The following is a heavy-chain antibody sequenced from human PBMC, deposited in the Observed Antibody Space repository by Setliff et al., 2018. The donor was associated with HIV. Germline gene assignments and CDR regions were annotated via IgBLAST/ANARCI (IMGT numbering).Heavy chain of an antibody. CDR1: GGSFSGNY. CDR3: AATYCRGGGRDCPQMYDY. CDR2: INYSGTT. Sequence: SETLSLTCAVYGGSFSGNYWSWIRQPPGKGLEWIGEINYSGTTNHNPFLKSRVTISVDTSKKQFSLKLNSVTAADSAIYYCAATYCRGGGRDCPQMYDYWGQGSLVTVSS. V-gene: IGHV4-34*01. J-gene: IGHJ4*02. D-gene: IGHD2-15*01.